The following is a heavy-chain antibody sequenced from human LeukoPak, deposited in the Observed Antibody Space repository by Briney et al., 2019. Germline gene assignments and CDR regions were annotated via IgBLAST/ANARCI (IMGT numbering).Heavy chain of an antibody. CDR2: ISYDGGNR. V-gene: IGHV3-30*04. D-gene: IGHD6-19*01. CDR3: ARDPPFSSGWSQNYFDY. Sequence: GGSLRLSCAPSGFTFDMYAMHWVRQAPGKGLEWVAVISYDGGNRNYADSAKGRFTISRDNSKNTLYLEMNSLGPGDTAVYYCARDPPFSSGWSQNYFDYWGQGTLVTVSS. CDR1: GFTFDMYA. J-gene: IGHJ4*02.